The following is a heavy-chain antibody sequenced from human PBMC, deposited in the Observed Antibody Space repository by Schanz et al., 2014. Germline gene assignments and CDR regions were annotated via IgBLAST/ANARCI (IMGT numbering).Heavy chain of an antibody. Sequence: EVQLLESGGTVVQPGGSLRVSCAASGFVFRTFAMYWVRQAPGKGLEWVSAISGSGGSTYYADSVKGRFTISRDNSKNTLYLQMNSLRAEDTAVYYCRLWFGELYYGMDVWGQGTTVTVSS. J-gene: IGHJ6*02. CDR2: ISGSGGST. D-gene: IGHD3-10*01. V-gene: IGHV3-23*01. CDR1: GFVFRTFA. CDR3: RLWFGELYYGMDV.